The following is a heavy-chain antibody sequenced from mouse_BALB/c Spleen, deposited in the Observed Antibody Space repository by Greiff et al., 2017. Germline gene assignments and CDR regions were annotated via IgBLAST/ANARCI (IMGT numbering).Heavy chain of an antibody. V-gene: IGHV1-4*02. D-gene: IGHD2-13*01. CDR3: ARMEGEYEGFFAY. CDR1: GYTFTSYT. Sequence: QVQLQQSAAELARPGASVKMSCKASGYTFTSYTMHWVKQRPGQGLEWIGYINPSSGYTEYSQKFKDKTTLTADKSSSTADMQLSSLTSEDSAVYYCARMEGEYEGFFAYWGQGTLVTVSA. CDR2: INPSSGYT. J-gene: IGHJ3*01.